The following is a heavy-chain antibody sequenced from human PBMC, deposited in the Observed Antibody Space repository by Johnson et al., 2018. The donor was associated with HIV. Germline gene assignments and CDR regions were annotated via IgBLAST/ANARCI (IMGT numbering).Heavy chain of an antibody. CDR1: GFTFSSYW. CDR3: AREMAIAAAGHDAFDI. J-gene: IGHJ3*02. Sequence: VQLVESGGGLVQPGGSLRLSCAASGFTFSSYWMSWVRQAPGKGLEWVANIKQDGSEKYYADSVKGRFTISRDNAKKSLSLEMKSLRAEDTAVYYCAREMAIAAAGHDAFDIWGQGTMVTVSS. CDR2: IKQDGSEK. D-gene: IGHD6-13*01. V-gene: IGHV3-7*01.